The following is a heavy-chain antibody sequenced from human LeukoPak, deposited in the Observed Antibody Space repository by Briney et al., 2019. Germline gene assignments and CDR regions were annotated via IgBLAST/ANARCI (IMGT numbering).Heavy chain of an antibody. J-gene: IGHJ3*02. Sequence: GASVKVSCKASGYTFTTYGICWVRQAPGQGLEWMGWISTYSGDTNSAENFQGRVTMSTDTSTSTAYMELRSLRSDDTAVYYCARDLSPSTGWYFGALDIWGQGTVVTVSS. V-gene: IGHV1-18*01. CDR3: ARDLSPSTGWYFGALDI. CDR2: ISTYSGDT. D-gene: IGHD6-19*01. CDR1: GYTFTTYG.